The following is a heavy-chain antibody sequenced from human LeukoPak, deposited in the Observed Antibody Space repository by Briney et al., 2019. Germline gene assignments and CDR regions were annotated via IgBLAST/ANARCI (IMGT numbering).Heavy chain of an antibody. D-gene: IGHD2-15*01. CDR3: ARGPGYCSGGSCKDEVGYYYHYYYMDV. CDR1: GYTFTGYY. Sequence: ASVKVSCKASGYTFTGYYMHWVRQAPGQGLEWMGWINPNSGGTNYAQKFQGRVTMTRDTSISTAYMELSRLRSDDTAVYYCARGPGYCSGGSCKDEVGYYYHYYYMDVWGKGTTVTVSS. CDR2: INPNSGGT. J-gene: IGHJ6*03. V-gene: IGHV1-2*02.